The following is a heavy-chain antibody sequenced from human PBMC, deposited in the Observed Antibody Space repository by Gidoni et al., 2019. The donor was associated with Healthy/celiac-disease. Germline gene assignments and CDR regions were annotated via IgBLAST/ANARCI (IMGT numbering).Heavy chain of an antibody. J-gene: IGHJ4*02. V-gene: IGHV3-66*02. Sequence: EVQLVESGGGLVQPGGSLRLSCAASGFTVSSHYMSWVRQAPGKGLEWVSVIYSGGSTYYADSVKGRFTISRDNSKNTLYLQMNSLRAEDTAVYYCAVWIQLNTGKYSSRYRLDYWGQGTLVTVSS. CDR3: AVWIQLNTGKYSSRYRLDY. CDR1: GFTVSSHY. D-gene: IGHD5-18*01. CDR2: IYSGGST.